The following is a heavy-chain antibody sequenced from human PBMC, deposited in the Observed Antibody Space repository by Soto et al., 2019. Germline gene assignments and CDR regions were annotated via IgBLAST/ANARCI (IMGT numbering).Heavy chain of an antibody. CDR3: ARDRVVTTSDDYYYYMDV. CDR2: ISSTGDYI. J-gene: IGHJ6*03. Sequence: EVQLVESGGGLVKPGGSLRLSCAASGFTFSTYSMNWVRQAPGKGLEWVSSISSTGDYIFYADSLKGRFTISRDNPKSSLFLQMNSLGAEDTAVYYCARDRVVTTSDDYYYYMDVWGKGTTVTVSS. CDR1: GFTFSTYS. V-gene: IGHV3-21*01. D-gene: IGHD4-17*01.